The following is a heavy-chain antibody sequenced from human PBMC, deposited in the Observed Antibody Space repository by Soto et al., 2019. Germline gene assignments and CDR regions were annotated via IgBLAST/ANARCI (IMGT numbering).Heavy chain of an antibody. CDR3: ARFSGSFDP. Sequence: PSETLSLTCTVSGGSISSSSYYWGWIRQPPGKGLEWIGSIYYSGSTYYNPSLKSRVTISVDTSKNQFSLKLSSVTAADTAVYYCARFSGSFDPWGQGTLVTVSS. CDR1: GGSISSSSYY. D-gene: IGHD1-26*01. J-gene: IGHJ5*02. CDR2: IYYSGST. V-gene: IGHV4-39*07.